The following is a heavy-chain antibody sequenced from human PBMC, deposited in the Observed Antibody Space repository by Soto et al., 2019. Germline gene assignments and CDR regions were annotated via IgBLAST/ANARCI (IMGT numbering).Heavy chain of an antibody. CDR2: ISAYNGNT. V-gene: IGHV1-18*04. J-gene: IGHJ6*02. CDR3: ARGGYCSSTSCYTHRYYYYSMDV. Sequence: QVQLVKSRAEVKKPGASVKVSCKASGYTFSSYGISWVRQAPGQGLEWMGWISAYNGNTNYAQKFQGRVTMTTDTSTSTAYMELRSLTSDDTAVYYCARGGYCSSTSCYTHRYYYYSMDVWGQGTTVTVSS. D-gene: IGHD2-2*02. CDR1: GYTFSSYG.